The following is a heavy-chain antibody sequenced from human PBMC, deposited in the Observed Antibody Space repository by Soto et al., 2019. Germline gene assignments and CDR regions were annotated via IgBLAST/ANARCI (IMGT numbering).Heavy chain of an antibody. CDR2: INAYTGNT. D-gene: IGHD3-10*01. V-gene: IGHV1-18*01. Sequence: QVQVVQSGAEVKEPGASVEVACKASGYTFTTYGISWVRQAPGQGLEWIGWINAYTGNTNYAQKLQGRVTMTTDTSTSTAYMELRSLRSDVTAVYYCARFYGSGSFPYDYWGQGTLVTVSS. CDR1: GYTFTTYG. CDR3: ARFYGSGSFPYDY. J-gene: IGHJ4*02.